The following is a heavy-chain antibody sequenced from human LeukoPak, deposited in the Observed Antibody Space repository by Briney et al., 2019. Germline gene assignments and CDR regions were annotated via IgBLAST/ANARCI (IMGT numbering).Heavy chain of an antibody. J-gene: IGHJ3*02. V-gene: IGHV3-33*08. D-gene: IGHD4-17*01. CDR3: ARENGDYDGPDDAFDI. CDR1: GFTFSSYA. Sequence: GGSLRLSCAASGFTFSSYAMHWVRQAPGKGLEWVAVIWYDGSNKYYADSVKGRFTISRDNSKNTLYLQMNSLRAEDTAVYYCARENGDYDGPDDAFDIWGQGTMVTVSP. CDR2: IWYDGSNK.